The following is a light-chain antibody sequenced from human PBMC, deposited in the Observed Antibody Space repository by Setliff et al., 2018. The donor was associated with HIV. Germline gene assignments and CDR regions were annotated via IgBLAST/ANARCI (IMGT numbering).Light chain of an antibody. V-gene: IGLV1-40*01. J-gene: IGLJ1*01. CDR1: SSSIGADYA. Sequence: QSVLTQPPSVSGAPGQRVTISCTGSSSSIGADYAVHWYKQLPGTAPKLLIYGNTNRPSGVPDRFSGSKSGTSASLAITGLQPEDEAHYYCQSYDSSLSGSWAFGTGTKVTVL. CDR3: QSYDSSLSGSWA. CDR2: GNT.